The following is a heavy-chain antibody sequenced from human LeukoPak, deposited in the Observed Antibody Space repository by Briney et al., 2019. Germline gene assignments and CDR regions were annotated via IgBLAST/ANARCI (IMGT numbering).Heavy chain of an antibody. CDR2: IYYSGST. CDR3: ASPSLGYCSSTSCDGFDY. V-gene: IGHV4-39*01. D-gene: IGHD2-2*01. CDR1: GGSFSGYY. J-gene: IGHJ4*02. Sequence: PSETLSLTCAVYGGSFSGYYWGWIRQPPGKGLEWIGSIYYSGSTYYNPSLKSRVTISVDTSKNQFSLKLSSVTAADTAVYYCASPSLGYCSSTSCDGFDYWGQGTLVTVSS.